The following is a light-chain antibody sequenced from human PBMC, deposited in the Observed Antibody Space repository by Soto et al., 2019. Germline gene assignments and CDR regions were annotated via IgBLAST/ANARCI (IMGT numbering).Light chain of an antibody. CDR1: QSVSKW. V-gene: IGKV1-5*01. J-gene: IGKJ1*01. CDR3: QQYNDYSPWT. Sequence: GDSVTITCRASQSVSKWLAWYQQKPGKAPNLLIYDASNLESGVPSRFSGSGSGTEFTLTISSLQPNDFATYYCQQYNDYSPWTFGQGTKVDI. CDR2: DAS.